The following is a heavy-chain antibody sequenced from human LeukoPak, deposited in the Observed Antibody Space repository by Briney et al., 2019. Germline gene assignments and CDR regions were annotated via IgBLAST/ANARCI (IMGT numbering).Heavy chain of an antibody. CDR3: ARGRGTMVRRVIGHNSDYYYYYYMDV. D-gene: IGHD3-10*01. J-gene: IGHJ6*03. V-gene: IGHV3-7*01. Sequence: GGSLRLSCAASGFIFSSYWMSWVRQAPGKGLEWVANIKQDGSEKYYVDSVKGRFTISRDNAKNSLYLQMNSLRAEGTAVYYCARGRGTMVRRVIGHNSDYYYYYYMDVWGKGTTVTISS. CDR2: IKQDGSEK. CDR1: GFIFSSYW.